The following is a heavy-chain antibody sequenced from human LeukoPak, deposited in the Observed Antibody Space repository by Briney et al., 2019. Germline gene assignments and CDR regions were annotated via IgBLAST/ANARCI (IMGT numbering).Heavy chain of an antibody. CDR2: IYTSGST. Sequence: SETLSLTCTVSGGSISSYYWSWIRQPAGKGLEWIWRIYTSGSTNYNPSLKSRVTMSVDTSKNQFSLKLSSVTAADTAVYYCARVPDSSSWYPSGWFDPWGQGTLVTVAS. V-gene: IGHV4-4*07. J-gene: IGHJ5*02. CDR1: GGSISSYY. CDR3: ARVPDSSSWYPSGWFDP. D-gene: IGHD6-13*01.